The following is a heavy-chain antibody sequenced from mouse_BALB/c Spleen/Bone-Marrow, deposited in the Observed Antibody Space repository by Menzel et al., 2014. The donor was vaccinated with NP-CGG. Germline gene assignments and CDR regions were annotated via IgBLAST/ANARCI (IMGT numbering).Heavy chain of an antibody. Sequence: QVQLQQPGPELVKPGASVKISCRASGYAFSSSWMNWVKQRPGQGLEWIGRIYPGDGDTNYNRKFKGKATLTADKSSSTAYMQLSSLTSVDSAVYFCARTYGSSYFVYWGQGTLVTVSA. CDR3: ARTYGSSYFVY. CDR1: GYAFSSSW. J-gene: IGHJ3*01. CDR2: IYPGDGDT. V-gene: IGHV1-82*01. D-gene: IGHD1-1*01.